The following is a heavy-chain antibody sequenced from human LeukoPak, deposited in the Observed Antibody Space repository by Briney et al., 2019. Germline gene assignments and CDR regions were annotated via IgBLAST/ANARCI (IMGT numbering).Heavy chain of an antibody. D-gene: IGHD3-22*01. CDR1: GGSISSYY. V-gene: IGHV4-4*07. CDR3: ARDHPLDYYDSSGYYEEGAFDI. CDR2: IYTSGST. J-gene: IGHJ3*02. Sequence: SETLSLTCTVSGGSISSYYWSWIRQPAGKGLEWIGRIYTSGSTNYNPSLKSRVTMSVDTSKNQFSLKLSSATAADTAVYYCARDHPLDYYDSSGYYEEGAFDIWGQGTMVTVSS.